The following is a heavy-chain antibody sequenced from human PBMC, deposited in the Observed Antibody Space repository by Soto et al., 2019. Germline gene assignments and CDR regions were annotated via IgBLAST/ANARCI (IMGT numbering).Heavy chain of an antibody. V-gene: IGHV1-8*01. CDR1: GYTFTSYD. D-gene: IGHD5-12*01. J-gene: IGHJ6*03. CDR2: MNPNSGNT. CDR3: ASLSSGYDLYYYYYMDV. Sequence: GASVKVSCKASGYTFTSYDINWVRQATGQGLEWMGWMNPNSGNTGYAQKFQGRVTMTRNTSISTAYMELSSLRSEDTAVYYCASLSSGYDLYYYYYMDVWGKGTTVTVSS.